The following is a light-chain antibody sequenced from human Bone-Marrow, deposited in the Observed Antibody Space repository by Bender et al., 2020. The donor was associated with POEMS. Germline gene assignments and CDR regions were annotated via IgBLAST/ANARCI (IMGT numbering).Light chain of an antibody. CDR2: DDS. Sequence: SYVLTQPPSVSVAPGQTAWITCGGNNIGSKSVHWYQQKPGQAPVLLVYDDSDRPSGIPERFSGSNSGDTATLTITRVEDGDAADYYSHVWDSDSDHPGVVFGGGTTVTVL. J-gene: IGLJ2*01. V-gene: IGLV3-21*02. CDR1: NIGSKS. CDR3: HVWDSDSDHPGVV.